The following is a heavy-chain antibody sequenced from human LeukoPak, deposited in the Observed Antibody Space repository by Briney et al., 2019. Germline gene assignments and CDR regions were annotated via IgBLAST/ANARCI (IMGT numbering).Heavy chain of an antibody. J-gene: IGHJ5*02. CDR2: ISAYNGNT. CDR3: ARVVTPWWFDP. Sequence: ASVKVSCKASGYTFTSYGISWVRQAPGQGLEWMGWISAYNGNTNYAQKLQGRVTMTTDTSTSTAYMELRGLRSDDTAVYYRARVVTPWWFDPWGQGTLVTVSS. CDR1: GYTFTSYG. V-gene: IGHV1-18*01. D-gene: IGHD5-18*01.